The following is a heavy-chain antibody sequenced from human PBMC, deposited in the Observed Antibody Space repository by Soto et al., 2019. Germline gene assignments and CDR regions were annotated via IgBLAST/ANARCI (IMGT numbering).Heavy chain of an antibody. Sequence: EVQLVESGGGLVQPGGSLKLSCAASGFTFSGSAVHWVRQASGKGLEWVGRIRSKANSYAPAYAASVKGRFTISRDDSKNTAYLQMNSMKAEDTAVYYPTRGASDSSSSFFGCWGPGSLVTDSS. CDR3: TRGASDSSSSFFGC. CDR1: GFTFSGSA. CDR2: IRSKANSYAP. V-gene: IGHV3-73*01. J-gene: IGHJ4*02. D-gene: IGHD6-6*01.